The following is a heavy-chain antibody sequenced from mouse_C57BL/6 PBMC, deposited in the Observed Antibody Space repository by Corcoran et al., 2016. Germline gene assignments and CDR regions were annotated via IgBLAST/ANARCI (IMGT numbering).Heavy chain of an antibody. Sequence: EVQLQQSGPELVKPGASVKISCKASGYTFTDYYMNWVKQSHGKSLEWIGDINPNNGGTSYNQKFKGKATLTVDKSSSTAYMELRSLTSEDSAVYYCARLSSGYLWYFDYWGQGTTLTVSS. V-gene: IGHV1-26*01. CDR2: INPNNGGT. D-gene: IGHD3-2*02. CDR3: ARLSSGYLWYFDY. J-gene: IGHJ2*01. CDR1: GYTFTDYY.